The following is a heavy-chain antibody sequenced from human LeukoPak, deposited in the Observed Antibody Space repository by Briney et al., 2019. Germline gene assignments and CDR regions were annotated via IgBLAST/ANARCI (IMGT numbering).Heavy chain of an antibody. CDR3: EGSGDYSFLPADY. Sequence: GGSLRLSCAASGFTFSSYEMNWVRQAPGKGLEWVSYISSSSSTIYYADSVKGRFTISRDNAKNSLYLQMNSLRAEDTAVYYCEGSGDYSFLPADYWGQGTLVTVSS. D-gene: IGHD3-22*01. CDR2: ISSSSSTI. V-gene: IGHV3-48*01. J-gene: IGHJ4*02. CDR1: GFTFSSYE.